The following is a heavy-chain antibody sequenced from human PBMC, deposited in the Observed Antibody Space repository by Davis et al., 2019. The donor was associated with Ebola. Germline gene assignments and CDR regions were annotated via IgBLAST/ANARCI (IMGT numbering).Heavy chain of an antibody. CDR1: GNTLSELS. J-gene: IGHJ4*02. Sequence: AASVKVSCKVSGNTLSELSMHWVRQAPGEGLEWLGGFDPADGDTIYAQKFQGRIAVTEDTSTDTAYMYLSSLTSEDTAVYYCAASRLIAGDDFDYWGQGTLVTVSS. D-gene: IGHD2-21*01. CDR3: AASRLIAGDDFDY. V-gene: IGHV1-24*01. CDR2: FDPADGDT.